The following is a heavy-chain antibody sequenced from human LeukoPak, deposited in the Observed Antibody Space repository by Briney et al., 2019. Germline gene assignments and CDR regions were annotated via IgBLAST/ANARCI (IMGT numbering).Heavy chain of an antibody. V-gene: IGHV2-5*02. CDR3: ALTENSGSYSFLFDY. CDR1: GFSLSTSGVG. Sequence: SGPTLVKPTQTLTLTCTFSGFSLSTSGVGVGWIRQPPGKALEWLALIYWDDDKRYSPSLKSRLTITKDTSKNQVVLTMTNMDPVDTATYYCALTENSGSYSFLFDYWGQGTLVTVSS. D-gene: IGHD1-26*01. J-gene: IGHJ4*02. CDR2: IYWDDDK.